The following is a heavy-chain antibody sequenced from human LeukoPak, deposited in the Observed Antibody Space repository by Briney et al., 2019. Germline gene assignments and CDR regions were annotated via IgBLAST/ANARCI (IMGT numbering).Heavy chain of an antibody. Sequence: PGGSLRLSCAASGFTFSSYAMHWVRQAPGKGLEWVAVISYDGSNKYYADSVKGRFTISRDNSKNTLYLQMNSLRAEDTAVYYCARVHIRQSYYYYYGMDVWGQGTTVTVSS. CDR1: GFTFSSYA. CDR2: ISYDGSNK. J-gene: IGHJ6*02. D-gene: IGHD2-21*01. CDR3: ARVHIRQSYYYYYGMDV. V-gene: IGHV3-30-3*01.